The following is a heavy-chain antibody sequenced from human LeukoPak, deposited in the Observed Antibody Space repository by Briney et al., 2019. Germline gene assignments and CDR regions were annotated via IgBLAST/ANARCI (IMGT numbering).Heavy chain of an antibody. J-gene: IGHJ4*02. Sequence: GRSLRLSCAASGFTFSDDSMHWVRQAPGKGLEWVAVITYDGSNEYYADSVKGRFTISRDNSKNTLYLQMNSLRPEDTAVYYCARDRPHVDYWGQGTLVTVSS. CDR1: GFTFSDDS. CDR3: ARDRPHVDY. V-gene: IGHV3-30-3*01. CDR2: ITYDGSNE.